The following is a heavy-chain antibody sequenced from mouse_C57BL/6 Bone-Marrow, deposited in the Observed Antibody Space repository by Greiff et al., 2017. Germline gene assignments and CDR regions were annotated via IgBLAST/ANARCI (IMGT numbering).Heavy chain of an antibody. D-gene: IGHD2-12*01. J-gene: IGHJ4*01. CDR3: ARSRSNDAMDY. Sequence: EVQLQQSGPELVKPGASVKISCKASGYTFTDYYMHWVKQSHGKSLEWIGDINPNNGGTSYNQKFKGKATLTVDKSSSTAYMELRSLTSEDSAVYYGARSRSNDAMDYWGQGTSVTVSS. CDR2: INPNNGGT. V-gene: IGHV1-26*01. CDR1: GYTFTDYY.